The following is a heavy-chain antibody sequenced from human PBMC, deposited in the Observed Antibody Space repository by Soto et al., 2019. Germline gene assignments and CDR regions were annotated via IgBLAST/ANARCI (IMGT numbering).Heavy chain of an antibody. J-gene: IGHJ4*02. CDR1: GFTFDTYV. V-gene: IGHV3-33*01. D-gene: IGHD3-16*01. Sequence: PWGSLRLSCAASGFTFDTYVMHWVRQAPGKGLEWVALMWFDGSKKYYGDPVRGRFTISRDNSKNTLYLQMNSLRAEDTAVYYCARGARDFDYWGQGTLVTVSS. CDR3: ARGARDFDY. CDR2: MWFDGSKK.